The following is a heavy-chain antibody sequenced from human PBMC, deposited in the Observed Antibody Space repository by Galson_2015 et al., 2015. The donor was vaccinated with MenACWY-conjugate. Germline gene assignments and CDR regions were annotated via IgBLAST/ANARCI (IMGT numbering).Heavy chain of an antibody. Sequence: QSGAEVKKPGESLKISCRVSGDSFNTYWIGWVRQKPGKGLEWMGIIYPGDGDSRYSPSFQGQVTLSVDKSITTAYLQWSGLKASAPGMNFVPSHKNHPAGPSPDHGGKETLVPASS. CDR3: PSHKNHPAGPSPDH. D-gene: IGHD1-14*01. CDR2: IYPGDGDS. J-gene: IGHJ4*02. V-gene: IGHV5-51*01. CDR1: GDSFNTYW.